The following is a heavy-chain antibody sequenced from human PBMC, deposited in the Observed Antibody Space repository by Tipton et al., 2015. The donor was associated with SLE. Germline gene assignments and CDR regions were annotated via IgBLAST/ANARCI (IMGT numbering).Heavy chain of an antibody. CDR2: IYHGGST. CDR1: GEALGSGDYS. J-gene: IGHJ3*02. V-gene: IGHV4-30-2*04. D-gene: IGHD3-3*01. CDR3: ARSFWSGYPRVFDI. Sequence: GEALGSGDYSWTWIRQPPGKGLEWIGYIYHGGSTYYNPSLKSRVTISVDTSKNQFSLKLSSVTAADTAVYYCARSFWSGYPRVFDIWGQGTMVTVSS.